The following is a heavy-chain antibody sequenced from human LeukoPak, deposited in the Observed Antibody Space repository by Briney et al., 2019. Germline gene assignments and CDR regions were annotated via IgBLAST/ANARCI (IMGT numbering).Heavy chain of an antibody. CDR2: ISAYNGNT. CDR1: GYTFTSYG. D-gene: IGHD6-19*01. Sequence: GASVKVSCKASGYTFTSYGISWVRQAPGQGLEWMGWISAYNGNTNYAQKLQGRVTMTTDTSTSTAYMELSSLRSEDTAVYYCARVNEGSGWRENWFDPWGQGTLVTVSS. CDR3: ARVNEGSGWRENWFDP. V-gene: IGHV1-18*01. J-gene: IGHJ5*02.